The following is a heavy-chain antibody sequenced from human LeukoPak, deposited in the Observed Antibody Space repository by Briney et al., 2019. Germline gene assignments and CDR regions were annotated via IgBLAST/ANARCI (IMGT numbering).Heavy chain of an antibody. D-gene: IGHD6-6*01. CDR3: ARDVGRPYYYYGMDV. V-gene: IGHV1-69*13. Sequence: ASVKVSCTASGGTFSSYAISWVRQAPGQGLEWMGGIIPISGTANYAQKFQGRVTITADESTSTAYMELSSLRSEDTAVYYCARDVGRPYYYYGMDVWGQGTTVTVSS. CDR1: GGTFSSYA. CDR2: IIPISGTA. J-gene: IGHJ6*02.